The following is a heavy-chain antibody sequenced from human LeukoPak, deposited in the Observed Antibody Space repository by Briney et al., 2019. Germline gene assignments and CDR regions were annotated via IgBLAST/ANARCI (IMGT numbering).Heavy chain of an antibody. Sequence: HPGGSLRLSCAASGFTFSSYSMNWVRQAPGKGLEWVSYISSSSSTIYYADSVKGRFTISRDNAKNSLYLQMNSLRVEDTAVYYCARETDYGGNWGGIDYWGQGTLVTVSS. D-gene: IGHD4-23*01. V-gene: IGHV3-48*04. CDR3: ARETDYGGNWGGIDY. CDR1: GFTFSSYS. CDR2: ISSSSSTI. J-gene: IGHJ4*02.